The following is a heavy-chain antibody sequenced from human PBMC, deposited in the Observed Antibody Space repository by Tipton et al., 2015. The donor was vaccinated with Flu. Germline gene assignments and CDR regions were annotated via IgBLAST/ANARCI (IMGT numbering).Heavy chain of an antibody. V-gene: IGHV3-21*01. CDR2: ISSSSSYI. CDR3: ARGIGTSSSWFPGYYYYGMDV. CDR1: GFTFSSYS. D-gene: IGHD6-13*01. Sequence: GSLRLSCAASGFTFSSYSMNWVRQAPGKGLEWVSSISSSSSYIYYADSVKGRFTISRDNAKNSLYLQMNSLRAEDTAVYYCARGIGTSSSWFPGYYYYGMDVWGQGTTATVSS. J-gene: IGHJ6*02.